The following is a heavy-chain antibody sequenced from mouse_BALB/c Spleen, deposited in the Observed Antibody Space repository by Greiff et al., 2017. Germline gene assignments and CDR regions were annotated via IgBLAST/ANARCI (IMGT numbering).Heavy chain of an antibody. CDR3: ARSYYGNPYYFDY. D-gene: IGHD2-10*01. J-gene: IGHJ2*01. CDR2: INPSTGYT. Sequence: VQLQQSGAELAKPGASVKMSCKASGYTFTSYWMHWVKQRPGQGLEWIGYINPSTGYTEYNQKFKDKATLTADKSSSTAYMQLSSLTSEDSAVYDCARSYYGNPYYFDYWGQGTTLTVSS. CDR1: GYTFTSYW. V-gene: IGHV1-7*01.